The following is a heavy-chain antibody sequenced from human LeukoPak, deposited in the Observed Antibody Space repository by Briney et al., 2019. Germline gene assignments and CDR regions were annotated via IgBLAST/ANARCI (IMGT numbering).Heavy chain of an antibody. CDR3: ASGYGSGSYFAFDI. CDR1: GGSISSGGYY. D-gene: IGHD3-10*01. Sequence: PSQTLSLTCTVSGGSISSGGYYWSWIRQHPGRGLEWIGYIYYSGSTYYNPSLKSRVTISVDTSKNQFSLKLSSVTAADTAVYYCASGYGSGSYFAFDIWGQGTMVTVSS. CDR2: IYYSGST. J-gene: IGHJ3*02. V-gene: IGHV4-31*03.